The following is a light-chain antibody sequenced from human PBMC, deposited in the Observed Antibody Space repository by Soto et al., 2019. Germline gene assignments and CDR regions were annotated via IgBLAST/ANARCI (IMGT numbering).Light chain of an antibody. CDR3: SSYAGSNNYV. CDR1: SSDVGGYDY. J-gene: IGLJ1*01. Sequence: ALTQPPSASGSPGQSATISCTGTSSDVGGYDYVSWYQQHPGKAPKLMIYEVSKRPSGVPDRFSGSKSGNTASLTVSGLQAEDEADYYCSSYAGSNNYVFGTGTKVTVL. CDR2: EVS. V-gene: IGLV2-8*01.